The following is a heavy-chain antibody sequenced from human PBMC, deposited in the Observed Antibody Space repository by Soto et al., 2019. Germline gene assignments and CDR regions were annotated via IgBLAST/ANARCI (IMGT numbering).Heavy chain of an antibody. CDR1: GFSFSTSW. CDR3: KRYLDF. J-gene: IGHJ4*02. CDR2: INQDGSEK. V-gene: IGHV3-7*01. Sequence: GGSLRLSCAASGFSFSTSWMDWVRQTPGKGLEWVANINQDGSEKNYVDSVKGRFTISRDNAKNSLFLQMSSLTAEASGLYSCKRYLDFWGQGTLVTVSS.